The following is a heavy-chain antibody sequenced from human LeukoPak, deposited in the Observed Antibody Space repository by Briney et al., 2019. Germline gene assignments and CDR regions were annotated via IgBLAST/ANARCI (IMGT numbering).Heavy chain of an antibody. CDR3: ARDPENYGPGSYAH. Sequence: GGSLRLSCEASGFTFSTFAMIWVRQPPGKGLEWVSCISSSSSYIYYADSVKGRFTISRDNAKKSLYLQMNSLRAEDTAVYYCARDPENYGPGSYAHWGQGTLVTVSS. CDR1: GFTFSTFA. V-gene: IGHV3-21*01. J-gene: IGHJ4*02. D-gene: IGHD3-10*01. CDR2: ISSSSSYI.